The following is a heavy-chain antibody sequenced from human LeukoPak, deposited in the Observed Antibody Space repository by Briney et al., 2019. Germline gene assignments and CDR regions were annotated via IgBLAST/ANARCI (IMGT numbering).Heavy chain of an antibody. CDR2: IYSGGST. CDR1: GFTVSNNY. J-gene: IGHJ4*02. V-gene: IGHV3-66*01. Sequence: PGGSLRLSCAASGFTVSNNYMNWVRQAPGKGLEWVSIIYSGGSTYYADSVKGRFTISRDNSKNTLYLQMNSLRAEDTAVYYCARDCTTSTNCFEDYWGQGTLVTVSP. D-gene: IGHD2-2*01. CDR3: ARDCTTSTNCFEDY.